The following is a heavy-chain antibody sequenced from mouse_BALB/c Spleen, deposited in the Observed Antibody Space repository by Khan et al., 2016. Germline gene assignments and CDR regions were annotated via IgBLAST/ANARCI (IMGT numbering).Heavy chain of an antibody. CDR1: GFTFNTYA. J-gene: IGHJ1*02. V-gene: IGHV10-1*02. D-gene: IGHD3-3*01. CDR3: VRQNLGWYFDV. Sequence: EVQLVESGGGLVQPKGSLKLSCAASGFTFNTYAMDWVRQAPGKGLEWVARIRTKSNNLSTYYADSVKDRCTISRDDSQSMIDLQRNNLKTEATDRYYCVRQNLGWYFDVWYAGTPVPVAS. CDR2: IRTKSNNLST.